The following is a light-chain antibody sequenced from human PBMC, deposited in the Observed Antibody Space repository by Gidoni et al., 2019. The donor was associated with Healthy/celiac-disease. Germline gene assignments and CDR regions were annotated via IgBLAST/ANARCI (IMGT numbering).Light chain of an antibody. J-gene: IGKJ5*01. V-gene: IGKV1-33*01. CDR1: QDISNY. Sequence: DIQMTQSPSSLSASVGDRVTITCQASQDISNYLNWYQQKPGKAPKLLIYDASNLETGVPSRFSGRGSGTDFTFTISSLQPEDIATYYCQQDDNLPSITFGQGTRLEIK. CDR3: QQDDNLPSIT. CDR2: DAS.